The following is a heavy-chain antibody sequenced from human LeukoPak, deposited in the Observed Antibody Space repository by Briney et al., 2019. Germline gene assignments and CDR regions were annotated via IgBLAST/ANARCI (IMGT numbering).Heavy chain of an antibody. CDR1: GGSFSGYY. J-gene: IGHJ4*02. Sequence: SETLSLTCAAYGGSFSGYYWSWIRQPPGKGLEWIGEINHSGSTNYNPSLKSRVTISVDTSKNQFSLKLSSVTAADTAVYYCARVTSRLGVCDYWGQGTLVTVSS. V-gene: IGHV4-34*01. CDR3: ARVTSRLGVCDY. D-gene: IGHD2-8*01. CDR2: INHSGST.